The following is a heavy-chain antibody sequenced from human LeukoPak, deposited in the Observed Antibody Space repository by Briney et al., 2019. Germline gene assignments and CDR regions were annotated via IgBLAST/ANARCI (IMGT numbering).Heavy chain of an antibody. CDR1: GYSISSDYY. Sequence: SETLPLTCAVSGYSISSDYYWGWIRRPPGKGREWIGSIYDSGSTYYNPSLKSRVTISVDRSKNQFSLRLTSVTAADTAVYYCARPSSGYYFDYWGQGTLVTVSS. J-gene: IGHJ4*02. CDR3: ARPSSGYYFDY. CDR2: IYDSGST. D-gene: IGHD5-12*01. V-gene: IGHV4-38-2*01.